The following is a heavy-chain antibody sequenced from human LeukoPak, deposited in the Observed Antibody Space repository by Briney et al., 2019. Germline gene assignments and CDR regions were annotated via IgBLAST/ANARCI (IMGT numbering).Heavy chain of an antibody. Sequence: SETLSLTCTVSGGSTSSYYWSWIRQSPGKGLECIGYIYYSGSTHYNSSLKSRVTISLDTSRNQFSLKLSSVTAADTAVYYCARQLGDRLLFDYWGQGTLVTVSS. CDR3: ARQLGDRLLFDY. D-gene: IGHD2-21*01. V-gene: IGHV4-59*01. CDR2: IYYSGST. CDR1: GGSTSSYY. J-gene: IGHJ4*02.